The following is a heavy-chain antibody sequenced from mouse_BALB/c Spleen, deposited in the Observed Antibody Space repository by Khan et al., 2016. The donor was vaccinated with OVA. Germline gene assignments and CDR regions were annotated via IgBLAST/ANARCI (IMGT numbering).Heavy chain of an antibody. CDR2: IDPFNGGT. J-gene: IGHJ3*01. Sequence: VQLKESGPELMKPGASVNISCKASGYSFTSYYIHWVKQSHGKSLEWIGYIDPFNGGTDYNQKFKGKATLTVDKSSNTAYMHLSSLTSEDSAVYYCERGTFDYWGQGTLVTVSA. CDR3: ERGTFDY. CDR1: GYSFTSYY. V-gene: IGHV1S135*01. D-gene: IGHD3-3*01.